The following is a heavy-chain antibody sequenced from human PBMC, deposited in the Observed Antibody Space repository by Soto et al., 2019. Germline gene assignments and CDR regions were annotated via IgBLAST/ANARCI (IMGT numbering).Heavy chain of an antibody. Sequence: QVQLVQSGAEVKKPGASVKVSCKASGYTFTGYYMHWVRQAPGQGLEWMGWINPNSGGTNYAQKFQVRVTMTRDTSISTAYMELSRLRSDAPAVYYCASLGAPDTTGTYNPHFDYWGQGTLVTVSS. V-gene: IGHV1-2*02. CDR1: GYTFTGYY. CDR3: ASLGAPDTTGTYNPHFDY. D-gene: IGHD1-1*01. J-gene: IGHJ4*02. CDR2: INPNSGGT.